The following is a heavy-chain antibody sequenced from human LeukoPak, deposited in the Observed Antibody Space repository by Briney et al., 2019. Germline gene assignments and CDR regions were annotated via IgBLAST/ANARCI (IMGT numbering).Heavy chain of an antibody. V-gene: IGHV3-23*01. J-gene: IGHJ4*02. CDR1: GFTFSSYP. D-gene: IGHD6-19*01. CDR2: ISGSGGST. CDR3: AKEVAATPFDY. Sequence: GGSLRLSCAASGFTFSSYPMSWVRQAPGKGLEWVSAISGSGGSTYYADSVKGRFNISRDNSKNTLYLQMNSLRADLTAVYYCAKEVAATPFDYWGQGTLVTVSS.